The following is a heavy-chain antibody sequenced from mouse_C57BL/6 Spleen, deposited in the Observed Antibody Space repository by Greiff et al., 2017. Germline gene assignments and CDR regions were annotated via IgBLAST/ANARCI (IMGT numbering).Heavy chain of an antibody. CDR1: GYTFTDYY. V-gene: IGHV1-26*01. CDR2: INPNNGGT. J-gene: IGHJ3*01. Sequence: VQLQQSGPELVKPGASVKISCKASGYTFTDYYMNWVKQSHGKSLEWIGDINPNNGGTSYNQKFKGKATLTVDKSSSTAYMELRSLTSEDSAVYYCAREGGGYFWFAYWGQGTLVTVSA. CDR3: AREGGGYFWFAY. D-gene: IGHD2-3*01.